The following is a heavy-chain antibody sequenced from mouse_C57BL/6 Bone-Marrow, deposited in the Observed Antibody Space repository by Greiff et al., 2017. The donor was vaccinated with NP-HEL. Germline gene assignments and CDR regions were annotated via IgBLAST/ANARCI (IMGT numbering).Heavy chain of an antibody. D-gene: IGHD1-1*01. J-gene: IGHJ2*01. Sequence: QVQLQQSGAELVKPGASVKLSCKASGYTFTSYWMQWVKQRPGQGLEWIGEIDPSDSYTNYNQKFKGKATLTVDTSSSTAYMQLSSLTSEDSAVYYCVITTADYWGQGTTLTVSS. V-gene: IGHV1-50*01. CDR2: IDPSDSYT. CDR3: VITTADY. CDR1: GYTFTSYW.